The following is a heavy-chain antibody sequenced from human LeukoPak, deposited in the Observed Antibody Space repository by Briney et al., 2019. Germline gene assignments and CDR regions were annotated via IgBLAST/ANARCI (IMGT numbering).Heavy chain of an antibody. J-gene: IGHJ5*02. CDR3: TRGVRGESWFDP. Sequence: GGSLKLSCAGSGFDFGEYAMTWVRQAPGKGPEWIGFSRGTAYGGTTEYAASLRGRFTISRDDSKSIAYLQMNSLTTEDTAVYYCTRGVRGESWFDPWGQGTLVTVSS. CDR2: SRGTAYGGTT. CDR1: GFDFGEYA. D-gene: IGHD3-10*01. V-gene: IGHV3-49*04.